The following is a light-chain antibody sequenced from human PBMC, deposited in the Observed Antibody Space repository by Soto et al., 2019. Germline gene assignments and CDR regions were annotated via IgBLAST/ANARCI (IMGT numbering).Light chain of an antibody. CDR1: QSVSNNY. CDR2: GAS. Sequence: EIVLTQSPGTLSLSPGERATLSCRASQSVSNNYLAWYQQKPGQAPRLLIYGASNRATGIPDRFSGSGSGTDFTLTITSLQSEDFGVYYCQQYDNWPRTFGQGTKVDIK. V-gene: IGKV3-20*01. CDR3: QQYDNWPRT. J-gene: IGKJ1*01.